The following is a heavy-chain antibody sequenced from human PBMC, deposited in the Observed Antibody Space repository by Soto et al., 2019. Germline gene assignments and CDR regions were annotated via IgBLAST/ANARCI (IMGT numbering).Heavy chain of an antibody. CDR3: AKRTLRYFDWSFMDV. V-gene: IGHV3-30*18. J-gene: IGHJ6*02. CDR1: GFTFSSYG. D-gene: IGHD3-9*01. CDR2: ISYDGSNK. Sequence: GGSLILSCAASGFTFSSYGMHWVRQAPGKGLEWVAVISYDGSNKYYADSVKGRFTISRDNSKNTLYLQMNSLRAEDTAVYYCAKRTLRYFDWSFMDVWGQGTTVSVSS.